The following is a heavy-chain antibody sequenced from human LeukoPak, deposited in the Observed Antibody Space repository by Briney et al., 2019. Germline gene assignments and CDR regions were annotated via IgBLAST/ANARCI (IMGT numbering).Heavy chain of an antibody. CDR2: TSGSGSDCTT. J-gene: IGHJ4*02. D-gene: IGHD3-22*01. Sequence: GGSLRLSCAASGFTFSSYGMSWVRQAPGKGLEWVSGTSGSGSDCTTYYADSVKGLFTISRDNSKNTLYLQMNSLRAEDTAVYYCAKYSHDSSGSYDYWGQGTLVTVSS. CDR1: GFTFSSYG. V-gene: IGHV3-23*01. CDR3: AKYSHDSSGSYDY.